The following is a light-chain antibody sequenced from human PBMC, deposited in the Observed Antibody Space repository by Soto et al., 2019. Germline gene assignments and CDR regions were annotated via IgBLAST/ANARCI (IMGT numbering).Light chain of an antibody. CDR2: AAS. V-gene: IGKV3-20*01. J-gene: IGKJ2*01. Sequence: EIVLTQSPGTLSLSPGERATLSCRASQSVSSNYLAWYQQKPGQAPRLLIYAASSRATGIPDRFSGSGSGTDFTLTISRLEPDDFAVYYCQQYGSSPPYAFGQGTKLEIK. CDR3: QQYGSSPPYA. CDR1: QSVSSNY.